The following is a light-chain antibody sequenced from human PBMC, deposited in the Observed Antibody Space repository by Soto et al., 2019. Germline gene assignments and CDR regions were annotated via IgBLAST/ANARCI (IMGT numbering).Light chain of an antibody. J-gene: IGLJ1*01. CDR3: NSYRTVSTYX. V-gene: IGLV2-14*01. CDR2: DVG. Sequence: QSALTQPASVSGSPGQSITIACTGTSSDIGGYNFVSWYQQHPGKAPKLLIYDVGNRPSGVSNRFSGSKSGNTASLTISGLQAEDEAHYYCNSYRTVSTYXXXTGXKXTVL. CDR1: SSDIGGYNF.